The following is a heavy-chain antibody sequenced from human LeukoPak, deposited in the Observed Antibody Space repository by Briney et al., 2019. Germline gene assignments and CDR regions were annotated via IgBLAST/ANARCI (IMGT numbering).Heavy chain of an antibody. V-gene: IGHV3-74*01. J-gene: IGHJ5*02. CDR1: GFTLSSFW. Sequence: PGGSLRLSCATSGFTLSSFWMHWVRQPPGKGLVWVSRINSDGGGAIYADSVKGRFTVSRDNAKNTLYLQMNSLRAEDTAVYYCARDVPHNWFDTWGQGTLVTVSS. CDR2: INSDGGGA. CDR3: ARDVPHNWFDT.